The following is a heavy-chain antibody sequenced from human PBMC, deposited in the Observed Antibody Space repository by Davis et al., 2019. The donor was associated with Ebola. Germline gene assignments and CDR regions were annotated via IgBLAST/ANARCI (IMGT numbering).Heavy chain of an antibody. V-gene: IGHV6-1*01. CDR1: GDSVSTAG. CDR3: TRGWLRGWFDP. D-gene: IGHD5-12*01. Sequence: HSQTLSLTCAISGDSVSTAGWNWIRQSPSRGLEWLGRTYYNSKWYNDYAVSVKSRITINPDTSKNQFSLQLNSVTPEDTAVYYCTRGWLRGWFDPWGQGTLVTVSS. J-gene: IGHJ5*02. CDR2: TYYNSKWYN.